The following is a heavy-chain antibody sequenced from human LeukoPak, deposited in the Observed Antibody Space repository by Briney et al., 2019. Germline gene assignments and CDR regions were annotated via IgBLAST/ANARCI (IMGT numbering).Heavy chain of an antibody. CDR3: ARGEIFGVVGYFDY. Sequence: PGRSLRLSCAASGFTFSSYAMHWVRQAPGKGLEWVAVISYDGSNKYYADSVKGRFTISRDNSKNTLYLQMNSLRAEDTAVYYCARGEIFGVVGYFDYWGQGTLVTVSS. CDR2: ISYDGSNK. CDR1: GFTFSSYA. J-gene: IGHJ4*02. D-gene: IGHD3-3*01. V-gene: IGHV3-30-3*01.